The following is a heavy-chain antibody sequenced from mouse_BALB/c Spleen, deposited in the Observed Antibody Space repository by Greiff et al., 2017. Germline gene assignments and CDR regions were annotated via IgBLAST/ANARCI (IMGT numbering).Heavy chain of an antibody. Sequence: EVQLVESGGGLVQPGGSLRLSCATSGFTFTDYYMSWVRQPPGKALEWLGFIRNKANGYTTEYSASVKGRFTISRDNSQSILYLHMNTLRDEDSATYCCARERETWAMDYWGQETSVTVSA. J-gene: IGHJ4*01. CDR1: GFTFTDYY. CDR2: IRNKANGYTT. CDR3: ARERETWAMDY. V-gene: IGHV7-3*02.